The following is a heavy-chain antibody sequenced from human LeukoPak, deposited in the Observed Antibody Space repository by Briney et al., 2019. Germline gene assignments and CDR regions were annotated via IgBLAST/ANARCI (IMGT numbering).Heavy chain of an antibody. V-gene: IGHV1-69*04. CDR1: GGTFSSYA. Sequence: ASVKVSCKASGGTFSSYAISWVRQAPGQGLEWMGRIIPILGIANYAQKFQGRVTITADKSTSTAYMELSSLRSEDTAVYYCARDYAPRGNVVVPAAISATAFDIWGQGTMVTVSS. CDR3: ARDYAPRGNVVVPAAISATAFDI. CDR2: IIPILGIA. J-gene: IGHJ3*02. D-gene: IGHD2-2*01.